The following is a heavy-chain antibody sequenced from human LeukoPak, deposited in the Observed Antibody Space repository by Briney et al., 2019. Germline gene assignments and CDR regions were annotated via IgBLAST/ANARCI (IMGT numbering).Heavy chain of an antibody. CDR1: GFTVSSNY. CDR3: ARDRTPRRYFDY. V-gene: IGHV3-66*01. Sequence: GGSLRLSCAASGFTVSSNYMSWVRQAPGKGLEWVSVIYSGGSTYYAGSVKGRFTISRDNSKNTLYLQMNSLRAEDTAVYYCARDRTPRRYFDYWGQGTLVTVSS. D-gene: IGHD1-1*01. CDR2: IYSGGST. J-gene: IGHJ4*02.